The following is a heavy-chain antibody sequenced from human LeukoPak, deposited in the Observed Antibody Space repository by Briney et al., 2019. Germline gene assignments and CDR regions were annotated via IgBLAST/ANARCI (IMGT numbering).Heavy chain of an antibody. J-gene: IGHJ6*03. CDR3: ARVYSSSWYSGYLYMDV. V-gene: IGHV3-21*01. CDR1: GFTLSSYN. D-gene: IGHD6-13*01. CDR2: ISYRSSDI. Sequence: GGSLRLSCAASGFTLSSYNMKWVRQAPGKGLEWVSSISYRSSDIEYADSVKGRFTISRDNAKKSLYLQMSSLRAEDTAVYYCARVYSSSWYSGYLYMDVWGKGTTVTVSS.